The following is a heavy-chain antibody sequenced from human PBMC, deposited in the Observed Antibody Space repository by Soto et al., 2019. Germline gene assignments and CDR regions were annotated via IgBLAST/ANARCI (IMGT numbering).Heavy chain of an antibody. CDR3: ARRPDAFDI. CDR2: ISGDGLST. V-gene: IGHV3-23*01. J-gene: IGHJ3*02. Sequence: GGSLRLSCAGSGFSFSTYWMSWVRQAPGKGLEWVSAISGDGLSTYYAGSVKGRFTISRDNSKTTLYLQMNSLRAEDTAVYYCARRPDAFDIWGRGTMVTVSS. CDR1: GFSFSTYW.